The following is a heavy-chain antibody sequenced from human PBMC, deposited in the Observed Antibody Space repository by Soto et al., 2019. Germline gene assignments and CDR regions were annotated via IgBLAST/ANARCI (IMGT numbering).Heavy chain of an antibody. V-gene: IGHV4-59*01. CDR3: AAGEASSRNLAPYYLDF. J-gene: IGHJ4*02. CDR2: IHYSGTT. Sequence: LTCTVSGSSMLNCFWTLIRQPPGKGLEWIGYIHYSGTTSFFPSYNPSLRSRVTISEDTSKNQFSLKLLSVTTADTAVYFCAAGEASSRNLAPYYLDFWGQGTLVTVSS. CDR1: GSSMLNCF. D-gene: IGHD6-13*01.